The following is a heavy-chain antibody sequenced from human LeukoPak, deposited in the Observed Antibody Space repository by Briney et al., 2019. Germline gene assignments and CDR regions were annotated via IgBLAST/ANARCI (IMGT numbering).Heavy chain of an antibody. CDR1: GFTFSGYW. J-gene: IGHJ6*03. D-gene: IGHD5-12*01. CDR2: IKQDGGEK. V-gene: IGHV3-7*01. CDR3: ARAGGSENWSNYYYMDV. Sequence: PGGSLTLSCAASGFTFSGYWMSWLRQAPGKGLEWVANIKQDGGEKYYVDSVKGRFTISRDNAKNSLYLQMNSLGAEDTAVYYCARAGGSENWSNYYYMDVWGRGTMVTVSS.